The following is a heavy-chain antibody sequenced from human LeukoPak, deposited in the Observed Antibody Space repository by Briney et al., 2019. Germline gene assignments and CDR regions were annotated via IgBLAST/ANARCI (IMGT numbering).Heavy chain of an antibody. CDR1: GYTFTSFG. Sequence: ASVKVSCKASGYTFTSFGISWVRQAPGQGLEWMGWISAYNGNTNYAQNLQGRVTMTTDTSTSTAYMELRSLRYDDTAVYYCARDSGSAAGERWFYLWRQGTLITVSS. CDR3: ARDSGSAAGERWFYL. CDR2: ISAYNGNT. J-gene: IGHJ5*02. V-gene: IGHV1-18*01. D-gene: IGHD6-13*01.